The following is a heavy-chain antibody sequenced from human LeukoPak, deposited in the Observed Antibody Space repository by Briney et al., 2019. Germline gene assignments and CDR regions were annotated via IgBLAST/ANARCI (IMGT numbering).Heavy chain of an antibody. CDR2: VRKDATEK. Sequence: GGSLTLSCAASGFIFTEYGMYWVRQAPGQGLEWVAFVRKDATEKKYADSVEGRFTISRDDSENTVYLKMNNPRVDDTAVYYCAKRSGPNSGPFDSWGQGTPVIVSS. D-gene: IGHD1-1*01. CDR3: AKRSGPNSGPFDS. V-gene: IGHV3-30*02. CDR1: GFIFTEYG. J-gene: IGHJ4*02.